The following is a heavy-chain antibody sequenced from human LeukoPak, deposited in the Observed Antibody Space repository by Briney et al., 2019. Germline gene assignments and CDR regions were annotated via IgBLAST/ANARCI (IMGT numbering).Heavy chain of an antibody. CDR3: ERSYDSSGDFDY. V-gene: IGHV3-30*04. D-gene: IGHD3-22*01. CDR1: GFTFSSYA. J-gene: IGHJ4*02. Sequence: PGRSLRLSCAASGFTFSSYAMHWVRQAPGKGLEWVAVISYDGSNKYYADSVKGRFTISRDNSKHTLYLQMNSLRAEDTAVYYCERSYDSSGDFDYWGQGTLVTVSS. CDR2: ISYDGSNK.